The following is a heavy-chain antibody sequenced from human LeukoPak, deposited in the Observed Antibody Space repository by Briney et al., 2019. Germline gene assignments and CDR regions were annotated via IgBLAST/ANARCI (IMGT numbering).Heavy chain of an antibody. CDR3: ARVGVLDTAMPIYYFDY. D-gene: IGHD5-18*01. V-gene: IGHV4-34*01. CDR1: GGSFSGYY. CDR2: INHSGST. J-gene: IGHJ4*02. Sequence: SETLSLTCAVYGGSFSGYYWSWICQPPGKGLEWIGEINHSGSTNYNPSLKSRVTISVDTSKNQFSLKLSSVTAADTAVYYCARVGVLDTAMPIYYFDYWGQGTPVTVSS.